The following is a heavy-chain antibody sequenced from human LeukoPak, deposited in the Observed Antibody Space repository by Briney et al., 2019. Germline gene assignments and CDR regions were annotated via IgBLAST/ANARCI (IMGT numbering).Heavy chain of an antibody. V-gene: IGHV3-7*01. D-gene: IGHD3-10*01. Sequence: GGSLRLSCAASGFPFSNYWMTWVRQAPGKGLEWVANMNQDGSETSYVDSVKGRFTISRDNVRNSLYLQMNSLRADDTAVYYCTREESYYGSGSYAYWGQGTLVTVSS. CDR2: MNQDGSET. J-gene: IGHJ4*02. CDR3: TREESYYGSGSYAY. CDR1: GFPFSNYW.